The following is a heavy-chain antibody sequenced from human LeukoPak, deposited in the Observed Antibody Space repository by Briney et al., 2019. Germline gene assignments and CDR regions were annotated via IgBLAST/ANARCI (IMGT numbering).Heavy chain of an antibody. D-gene: IGHD3-16*01. CDR1: GGSISSYY. CDR2: IYYSGST. CDR3: ASLTSNGYYYYGMDV. V-gene: IGHV4-59*01. J-gene: IGHJ6*02. Sequence: SETLSLTCTVSGGSISSYYWSWIRQPPGKGLEGIGYIYYSGSTNYNPSLKSRVTISVDTSKNQFSLKLSSVTAADTAVYYCASLTSNGYYYYGMDVWGQGTTVTVSS.